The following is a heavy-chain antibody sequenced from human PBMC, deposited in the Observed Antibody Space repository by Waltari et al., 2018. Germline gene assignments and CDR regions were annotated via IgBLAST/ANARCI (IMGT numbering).Heavy chain of an antibody. CDR1: GYTFTSYG. Sequence: QVQLVQSGAEVKKPGASVKVSCKASGYTFTSYGISWVRQAPGQGLEWMGWISAYNGNTNYAQKRQGRVTMTTDTSTSTAYMELRSLRSDDTAVYYCARDSEVTYYDFWSGYFDYWGQGTLVTVSS. J-gene: IGHJ4*02. CDR2: ISAYNGNT. D-gene: IGHD3-3*01. CDR3: ARDSEVTYYDFWSGYFDY. V-gene: IGHV1-18*01.